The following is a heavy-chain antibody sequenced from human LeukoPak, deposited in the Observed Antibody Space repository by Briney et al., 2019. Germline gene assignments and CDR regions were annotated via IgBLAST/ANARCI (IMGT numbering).Heavy chain of an antibody. CDR2: INHSGRT. CDR3: ARDSSGYRFDY. CDR1: GGSFTGYY. V-gene: IGHV4-34*01. D-gene: IGHD3-22*01. Sequence: TSETLSLTCAVYGGSFTGYYWRWIRQPPGKGLEWIGEINHSGRTKYNPSLKSRVTISVDTSTNQFFLRLTSVTAADTAVYYCARDSSGYRFDYWGQGTLVTVSS. J-gene: IGHJ4*02.